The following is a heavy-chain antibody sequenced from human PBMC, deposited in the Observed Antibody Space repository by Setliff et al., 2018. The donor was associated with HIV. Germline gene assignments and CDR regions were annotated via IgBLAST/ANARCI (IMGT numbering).Heavy chain of an antibody. Sequence: GGSLRLSCAASGVTLYNTYMDWVRQAPGKGLEWVGRIGGQAEGGTAVYAPPVIARFTISRDDSKNTLYLDMGSLKTEDTAVYYCASGRGSDAIAIDYWGQGTPVTVPQ. CDR2: IGGQAEGGTA. CDR3: ASGRGSDAIAIDY. D-gene: IGHD5-12*01. V-gene: IGHV3-15*04. J-gene: IGHJ4*02. CDR1: GVTLYNTY.